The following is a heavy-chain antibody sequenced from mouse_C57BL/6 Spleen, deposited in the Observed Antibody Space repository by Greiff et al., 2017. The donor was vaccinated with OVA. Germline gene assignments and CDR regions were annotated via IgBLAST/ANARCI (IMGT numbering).Heavy chain of an antibody. CDR3: ARCRDDYDEESFAY. D-gene: IGHD2-4*01. CDR1: GYTFTSYW. CDR2: IYPGSGST. V-gene: IGHV1-55*01. Sequence: QVQLQQPGAELVKPGASVKMSCKASGYTFTSYWITWVKQRPGQGLEWIGDIYPGSGSTNYNEKFKSKATLTVDTSSSTAYMQLSSLTSEDSAVYYCARCRDDYDEESFAYWGQGTLVTVSA. J-gene: IGHJ3*01.